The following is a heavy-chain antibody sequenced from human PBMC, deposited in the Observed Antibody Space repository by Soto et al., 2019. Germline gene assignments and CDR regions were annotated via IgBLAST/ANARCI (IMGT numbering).Heavy chain of an antibody. J-gene: IGHJ4*02. D-gene: IGHD4-17*01. Sequence: ASVKVSCKVSGYTLTELSMHWVRQAPGKGLEWRGGFDPEDGETIYAQKFQGRVTMTEDTSTDTAYMELSSLRSEDTAVYYCAIRTTVTPYYFDYWGRGTLVTVSS. CDR3: AIRTTVTPYYFDY. CDR1: GYTLTELS. CDR2: FDPEDGET. V-gene: IGHV1-24*01.